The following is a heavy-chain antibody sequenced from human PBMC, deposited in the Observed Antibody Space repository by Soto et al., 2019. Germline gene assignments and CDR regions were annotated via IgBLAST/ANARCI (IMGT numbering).Heavy chain of an antibody. J-gene: IGHJ6*02. Sequence: PGGSLRLSCAASGFTFSSYSMKWVRQAPGKGPEWVSYISSSSTIHYADSVKGRFTISRDKAKNSLYLQMNSLRDEDTAVYYCARGGHYYYYGMDVWGQGTTVTVSS. CDR2: ISSSSTI. CDR1: GFTFSSYS. D-gene: IGHD2-15*01. CDR3: ARGGHYYYYGMDV. V-gene: IGHV3-48*02.